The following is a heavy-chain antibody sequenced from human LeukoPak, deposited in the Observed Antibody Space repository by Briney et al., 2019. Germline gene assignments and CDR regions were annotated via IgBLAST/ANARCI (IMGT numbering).Heavy chain of an antibody. D-gene: IGHD3-10*02. CDR3: AELGITMIGGV. Sequence: GGSLRLSCAASGFTFDDYAMHWVRQAPGKGLEWVSYISSSGSTIYYADSVKGRFTISRDNAKNSLYLQMNSLRAEDTAVYYCAELGITMIGGVWGKGTTVTISP. CDR1: GFTFDDYA. J-gene: IGHJ6*04. CDR2: ISSSGSTI. V-gene: IGHV3-48*03.